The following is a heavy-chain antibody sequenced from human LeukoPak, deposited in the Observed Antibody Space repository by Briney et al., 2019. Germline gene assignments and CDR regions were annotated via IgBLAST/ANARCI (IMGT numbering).Heavy chain of an antibody. D-gene: IGHD3-10*01. CDR2: ISYDGSNK. J-gene: IGHJ3*02. CDR1: GFTFSSYA. V-gene: IGHV3-30-3*01. Sequence: PGRSLRLSCAASGFTFSSYAMHWVRQAPGKGLEWVEVISYDGSNKYYADSVKGRFTISRDNSKNTLYLQMNSLRAEDTAVYYCAREDYGSGSNAFDIWGQGTMVTVSS. CDR3: AREDYGSGSNAFDI.